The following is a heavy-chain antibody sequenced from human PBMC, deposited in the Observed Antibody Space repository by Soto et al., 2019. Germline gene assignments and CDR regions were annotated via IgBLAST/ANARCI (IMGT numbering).Heavy chain of an antibody. D-gene: IGHD2-21*02. Sequence: QVQLQESGPGLVNSSGTLSLTCTVSGASMSGHYWSWIRLPPGRRLEWIAYIHSIGNSNSNPSIMRRVSTSADTSTNQFSLRLRSVTAADTAMYYCARHKGDIIPPYKFYYYMDGWGKGTRVTVSS. CDR3: ARHKGDIIPPYKFYYYMDG. CDR1: GASMSGHY. CDR2: IHSIGNS. V-gene: IGHV4-59*08. J-gene: IGHJ6*03.